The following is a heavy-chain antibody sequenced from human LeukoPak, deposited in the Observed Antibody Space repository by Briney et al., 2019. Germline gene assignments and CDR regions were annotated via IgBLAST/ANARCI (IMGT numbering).Heavy chain of an antibody. CDR2: CLYSGSP. V-gene: IGHV4-59*02. J-gene: IGHJ2*01. CDR3: ATAAPYWPFDR. CDR1: GVPVSSFY. D-gene: IGHD2-15*01. Sequence: SWDPLSLPCTLSGVPVSSFYWRWLRQPPGKGLEWNGYCLYSGSPNFHPDLKDRVTISVDTSKKHVSLKLSPGAAADPAVYYCATAAPYWPFDRWGRGTLVGVRS.